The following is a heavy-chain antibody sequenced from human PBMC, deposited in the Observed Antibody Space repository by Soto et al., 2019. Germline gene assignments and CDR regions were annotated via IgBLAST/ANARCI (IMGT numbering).Heavy chain of an antibody. CDR3: ARGRGWLDP. J-gene: IGHJ5*02. V-gene: IGHV4-59*01. CDR1: GASISSFY. CDR2: IYYSGSI. Sequence: LSLTCSVSGASISSFYWSWIRQPPGKGLECIGYIYYSGSINYNPSLKSRATISVDTSTNQFSLKLSSVTAADTAVYYCARGRGWLDPWGQATLVTGFS.